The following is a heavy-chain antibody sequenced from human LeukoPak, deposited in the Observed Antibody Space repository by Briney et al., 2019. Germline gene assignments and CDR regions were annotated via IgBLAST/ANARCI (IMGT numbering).Heavy chain of an antibody. J-gene: IGHJ2*01. CDR3: ARSVVVPAAITYYWYFDL. V-gene: IGHV1-69*02. Sequence: SVKVSCKASGYTFTSYTISWVRQAPGQGLEWMGRIIPILGIANYAQKFQGRVTITADKSTSTAYMELSSLRSEDTAVYYCARSVVVPAAITYYWYFDLWGRGTLVTVSS. CDR1: GYTFTSYT. D-gene: IGHD2-2*02. CDR2: IIPILGIA.